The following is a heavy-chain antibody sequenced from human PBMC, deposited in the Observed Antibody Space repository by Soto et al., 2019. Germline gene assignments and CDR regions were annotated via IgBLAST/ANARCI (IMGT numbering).Heavy chain of an antibody. CDR1: GFTFSSYG. D-gene: IGHD5-12*01. Sequence: QVQLVESGGGVDQPGRSLRLSCAASGFTFSSYGMHWVRQAPGKGLEWVAVISYDGSNKYYADSVKGRFTISRDNSKNTLYLQMNSLRAEDTAVYYCAKDSLKMATIMAYWGQGTLVTVSS. J-gene: IGHJ4*02. CDR3: AKDSLKMATIMAY. CDR2: ISYDGSNK. V-gene: IGHV3-30*18.